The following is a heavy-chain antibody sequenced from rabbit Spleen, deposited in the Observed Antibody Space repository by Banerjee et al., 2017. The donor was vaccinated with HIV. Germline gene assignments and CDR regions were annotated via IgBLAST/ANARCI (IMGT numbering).Heavy chain of an antibody. CDR1: GFSFSSSYY. CDR2: IFAGSSAGT. CDR3: AKDASGGGVFFEL. D-gene: IGHD1-1*01. V-gene: IGHV1S40*01. J-gene: IGHJ6*01. Sequence: QSLEESGGDLVKPEGSLTLTCTASGFSFSSSYYMCWVRQAPGKGLEWIGCIFAGSSAGTYYASWAKGRFPISRSTSLNTVTLQLTGLTAADTATYFCAKDASGGGVFFELWGPGTLVTVS.